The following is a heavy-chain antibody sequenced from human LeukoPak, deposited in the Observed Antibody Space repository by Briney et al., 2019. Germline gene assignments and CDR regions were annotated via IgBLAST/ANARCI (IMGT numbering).Heavy chain of an antibody. Sequence: GGSLRLSCAASGFTFSSYAMSWVRQAPGKGLEWVSALSGSGGSTYSADSVKGRFTISRDNSQNTLYLQMNSLRAEDTAVYYCAKHRGYSYAGGYWYFDLWGRGTVVTVSS. D-gene: IGHD5-18*01. J-gene: IGHJ2*01. CDR3: AKHRGYSYAGGYWYFDL. CDR1: GFTFSSYA. CDR2: LSGSGGST. V-gene: IGHV3-23*01.